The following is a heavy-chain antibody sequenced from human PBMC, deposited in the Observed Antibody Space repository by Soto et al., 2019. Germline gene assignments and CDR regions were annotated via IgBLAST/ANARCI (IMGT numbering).Heavy chain of an antibody. CDR1: GGTFSSYA. J-gene: IGHJ6*02. CDR3: ARALRFLEWRDSYYYYYGMDV. V-gene: IGHV1-69*13. D-gene: IGHD3-3*01. CDR2: IIPIFGTA. Sequence: ASVKVSCKASGGTFSSYAISWVRQAPGQGLEWMGGIIPIFGTANYAQKFQGRVTITADESTSTAYMELSSLRSEDTAVYYCARALRFLEWRDSYYYYYGMDVWGQGTTVTVSS.